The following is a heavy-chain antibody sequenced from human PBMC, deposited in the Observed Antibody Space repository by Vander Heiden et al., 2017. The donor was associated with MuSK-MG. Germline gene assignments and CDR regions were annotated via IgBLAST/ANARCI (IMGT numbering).Heavy chain of an antibody. CDR1: GFSFSSYA. Sequence: QVQLVESGGGVVQPGGSLRLSCAASGFSFSSYAMHWVRQAPGKGLEWVAFIRLDGNIKHYGDSVKGRFTISRDNSKSTLYLQMDSLREEDTAMYYCAKVEEGSRLPNFGNWFDVWGRGILVTVSS. CDR3: AKVEEGSRLPNFGNWFDV. CDR2: IRLDGNIK. J-gene: IGHJ5*02. D-gene: IGHD2-21*02. V-gene: IGHV3-30*02.